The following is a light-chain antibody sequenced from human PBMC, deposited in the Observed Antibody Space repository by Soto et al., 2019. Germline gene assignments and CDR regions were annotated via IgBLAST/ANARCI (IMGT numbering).Light chain of an antibody. CDR1: SYNIGAGYD. CDR2: GNS. Sequence: QSVLTQPPSVSGAPGQRVTISCTGSSYNIGAGYDVHWYQQLPGTAPKLLIYGNSNRPSGVPDRFSGSKSGTSASLAITGLQAEDEADYYCQSYDSSLSGYGVVGGGTKLTVL. CDR3: QSYDSSLSGYGV. V-gene: IGLV1-40*01. J-gene: IGLJ2*01.